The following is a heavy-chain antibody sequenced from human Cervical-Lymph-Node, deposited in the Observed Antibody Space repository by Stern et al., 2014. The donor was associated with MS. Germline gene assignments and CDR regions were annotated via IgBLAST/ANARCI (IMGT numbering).Heavy chain of an antibody. J-gene: IGHJ4*02. CDR1: GGSISSYY. CDR2: IYYSGST. CDR3: ARSSDYCSGGSCYSTFDY. V-gene: IGHV4-59*01. D-gene: IGHD2-15*01. Sequence: VQLVESGPGLVKPSETLSLTCTVSGGSISSYYWSWIRQPPGKGLEWIGYIYYSGSTNYNPSLKSRVTISVDTSKNQFSLKLSSVTAADTAVYYCARSSDYCSGGSCYSTFDYWGQGTLVTVSS.